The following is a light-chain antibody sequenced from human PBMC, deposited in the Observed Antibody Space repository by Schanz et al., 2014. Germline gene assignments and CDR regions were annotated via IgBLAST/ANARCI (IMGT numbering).Light chain of an antibody. J-gene: IGLJ1*01. V-gene: IGLV2-8*01. CDR2: EVT. Sequence: QSALTQPPSASGSLGQSVTISCTGTSSDVGAYNSVSWYQQHPGKAPKLILYEVTMRPSGVPDRFSGSKSGNTASLTVSGLLTEDEADYFCSSYGPNNNFVFGPGTKLTVL. CDR1: SSDVGAYNS. CDR3: SSYGPNNNFV.